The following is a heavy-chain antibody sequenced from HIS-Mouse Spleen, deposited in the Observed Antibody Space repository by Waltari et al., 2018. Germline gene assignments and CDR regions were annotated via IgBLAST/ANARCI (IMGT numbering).Heavy chain of an antibody. D-gene: IGHD6-13*01. CDR3: AREIPYSSSWYDWYFDL. J-gene: IGHJ2*01. CDR1: GGSISSRSYY. V-gene: IGHV4-39*07. CDR2: IYYSGST. Sequence: QLQLQESGPGLVKPSETLSLTCTVPGGSISSRSYYCGRIRQPPGKGLGWIGSIYYSGSTYYNPSLKSRVTISVDTSKTQFSLKLSSVTAADTAVYYCAREIPYSSSWYDWYFDLWGRGTLVTVSS.